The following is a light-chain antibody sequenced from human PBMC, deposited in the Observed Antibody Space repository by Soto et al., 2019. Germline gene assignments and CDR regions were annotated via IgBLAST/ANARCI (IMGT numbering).Light chain of an antibody. V-gene: IGLV2-14*01. CDR2: DVS. CDR1: SSDVGGYNY. Sequence: QSALTQPASVSGSPGQSLTISCTGTSSDVGGYNYVSWYQQHPGKAPKLMIYDVSNRPSGVSNRFSGSKSGNTASLTTSGLQAEDEAEFYCSSYTSSSTRVVFGGGTKVTVL. J-gene: IGLJ2*01. CDR3: SSYTSSSTRVV.